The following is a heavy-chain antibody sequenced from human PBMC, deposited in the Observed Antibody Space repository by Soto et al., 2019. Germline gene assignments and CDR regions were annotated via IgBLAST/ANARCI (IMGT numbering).Heavy chain of an antibody. Sequence: PSETLSLTCTVSGGSISSGDYYWSWIRQPPGKGLEWIGYIYYSGSTYYNPSLKSRVTISVDTSKNQFSLKLSPVTAADTAVYYCARDWVVAARPGGYYYYYYGMDVWGQGTTVTVSS. CDR1: GGSISSGDYY. CDR2: IYYSGST. J-gene: IGHJ6*02. CDR3: ARDWVVAARPGGYYYYYYGMDV. D-gene: IGHD6-6*01. V-gene: IGHV4-30-4*01.